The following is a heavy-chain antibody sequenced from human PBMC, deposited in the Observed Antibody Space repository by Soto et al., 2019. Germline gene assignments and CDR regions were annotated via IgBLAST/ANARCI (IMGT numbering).Heavy chain of an antibody. J-gene: IGHJ4*02. CDR2: IKSKTDGGTT. CDR3: ARVWNDGRIDY. D-gene: IGHD1-1*01. Sequence: EVQLVESGGGLVKPGGSLRLSCAASGFTFSNAWMSWVRQAPGKGLEWVGRIKSKTDGGTTDYAAPVKGRFTISRDNAKNSVYLQMNSLRAEDTAVYYCARVWNDGRIDYWGQGTLVTVSS. CDR1: GFTFSNAW. V-gene: IGHV3-15*01.